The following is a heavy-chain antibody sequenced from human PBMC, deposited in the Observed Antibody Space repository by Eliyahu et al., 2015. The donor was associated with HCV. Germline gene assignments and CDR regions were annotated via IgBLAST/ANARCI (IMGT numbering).Heavy chain of an antibody. Sequence: EVQLVESGGGLVQPGGSLRLSCAASGFTFSSYSMNWVRQASGKGLEWVSYISSSSSTIYYADSVKGRFTISRDNAKNSLYLQMNSLRDEDTAVYYCARVHYSDWLSDYYYGMDVWGQGTTVTVSS. CDR1: GFTFSSYS. CDR3: ARVHYSDWLSDYYYGMDV. V-gene: IGHV3-48*02. CDR2: ISSSSSTI. J-gene: IGHJ6*02. D-gene: IGHD3-9*01.